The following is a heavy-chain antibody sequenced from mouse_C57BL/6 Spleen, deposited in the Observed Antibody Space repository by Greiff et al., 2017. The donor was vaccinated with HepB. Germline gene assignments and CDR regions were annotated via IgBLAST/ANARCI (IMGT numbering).Heavy chain of an antibody. CDR1: GYTFTDYE. CDR2: IDPETGGT. J-gene: IGHJ4*01. D-gene: IGHD2-2*01. V-gene: IGHV1-15*01. Sequence: VQLQQSGAELVRPGASVTLSCKASGYTFTDYEMHWVKQTPVHGLEWIGAIDPETGGTAYNQKFKGKAILTADKSSSTAYMELRSLTSEDSAVYYCTRDAMVTTGAMDYWGQGTSVTVSS. CDR3: TRDAMVTTGAMDY.